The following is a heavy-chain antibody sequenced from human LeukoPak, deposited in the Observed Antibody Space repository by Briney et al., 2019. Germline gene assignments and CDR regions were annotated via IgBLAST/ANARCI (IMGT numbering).Heavy chain of an antibody. CDR2: ISSSSSYI. D-gene: IGHD2-15*01. V-gene: IGHV3-21*01. CDR1: GFTFSSYS. Sequence: GGSLRLSCAASGFTFSSYSMNWVRQAPGKGLEWVSSISSSSSYIYYAGSVKGRFTISRDNAKNSLYLQMNSLRAEDTAVYYCALDDFGYCSGGSCYSVAYWGQGTLVTVSS. CDR3: ALDDFGYCSGGSCYSVAY. J-gene: IGHJ4*02.